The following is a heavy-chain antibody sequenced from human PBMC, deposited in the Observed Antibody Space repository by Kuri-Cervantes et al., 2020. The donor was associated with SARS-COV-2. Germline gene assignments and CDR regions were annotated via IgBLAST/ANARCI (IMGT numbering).Heavy chain of an antibody. Sequence: GESLKISCAASGFTFSSYSINWVRQAPGKGLEWVSSISSSTSYIYYEDSVKGRFTISRDNAKNSLYLQMNSLRVEDTAIYYCTRDRSSNWFSTRVAFDIWGQGTMVTVSS. CDR1: GFTFSSYS. CDR3: TRDRSSNWFSTRVAFDI. D-gene: IGHD6-13*01. V-gene: IGHV3-21*01. CDR2: ISSSTSYI. J-gene: IGHJ3*02.